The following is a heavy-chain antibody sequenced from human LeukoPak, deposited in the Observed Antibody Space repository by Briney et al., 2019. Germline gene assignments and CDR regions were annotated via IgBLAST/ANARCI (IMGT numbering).Heavy chain of an antibody. CDR1: GGTFSDYY. J-gene: IGHJ6*03. CDR2: VMDSGRT. Sequence: SETLSLTCAVYGGTFSDYYWSWIRQSPGKGQEWIGEVMDSGRTNYNPSLKSRVTISIDTSKNQFSLRLSSMTAADTAVYYCVREHNIVIPTARTYYYYYRDVWGKGTTVTVSS. CDR3: VREHNIVIPTARTYYYYYRDV. V-gene: IGHV4-34*12. D-gene: IGHD5-12*01.